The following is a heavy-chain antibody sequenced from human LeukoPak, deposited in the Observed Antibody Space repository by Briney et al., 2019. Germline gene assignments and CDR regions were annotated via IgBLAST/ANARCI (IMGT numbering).Heavy chain of an antibody. D-gene: IGHD3-16*01. CDR2: INHSGTT. Sequence: PSETLSLTCAVSGGSISSSNWWSWVRQPPGKGLEWIGEINHSGTTNYNPSLKSRVTISVDTSKNQFSLKLSSVTAADTAVYYCASTYYDYVWGSNYYFGYWGQGTLVTVSS. V-gene: IGHV4-4*02. CDR3: ASTYYDYVWGSNYYFGY. CDR1: GGSISSSNW. J-gene: IGHJ4*02.